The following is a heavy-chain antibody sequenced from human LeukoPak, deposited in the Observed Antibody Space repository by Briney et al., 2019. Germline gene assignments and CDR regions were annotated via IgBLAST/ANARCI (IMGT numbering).Heavy chain of an antibody. D-gene: IGHD6-6*01. CDR1: GYTFTSYG. CDR2: ISAYNGNT. J-gene: IGHJ5*02. CDR3: ARVTYSSSSGWFDP. Sequence: EASVTVSCTASGYTFTSYGISWVRQAPGQGLEWMGWISAYNGNTNYAQKLQGRVTMTTDTSTSTAYMELRNLRSDDTAVYYCARVTYSSSSGWFDPWGQGTLVTVSS. V-gene: IGHV1-18*01.